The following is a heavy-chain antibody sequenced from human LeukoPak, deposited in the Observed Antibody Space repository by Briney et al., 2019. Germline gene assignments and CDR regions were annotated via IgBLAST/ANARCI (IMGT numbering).Heavy chain of an antibody. J-gene: IGHJ4*02. CDR1: GGTFSSYA. CDR2: IIPIFGTA. D-gene: IGHD3-22*01. Sequence: SVKVSCKASGGTFSSYAISWVRQAPGQGLEWMGGIIPIFGTANYAQKFQGRVTITADESTSTAYMELSSLRSEDTAVYYCARVGAYDSGGPEGEFDYWGQGTLVTVSS. CDR3: ARVGAYDSGGPEGEFDY. V-gene: IGHV1-69*13.